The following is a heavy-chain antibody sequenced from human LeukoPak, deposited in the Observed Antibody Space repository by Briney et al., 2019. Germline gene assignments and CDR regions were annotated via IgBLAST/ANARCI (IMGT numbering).Heavy chain of an antibody. J-gene: IGHJ4*02. D-gene: IGHD5-18*01. CDR1: GFSFSSYA. CDR2: ISSSGGDT. Sequence: GGSLRLSCAASGFSFSSYAMSWVRQAPGKGLDWVSTISSSGGDTFYADSVKGRFTISRDNSKNTLYLQMNSLRAEDTAVYYCAKAPPYTEYFESWGQGTLVTVSS. V-gene: IGHV3-23*01. CDR3: AKAPPYTEYFES.